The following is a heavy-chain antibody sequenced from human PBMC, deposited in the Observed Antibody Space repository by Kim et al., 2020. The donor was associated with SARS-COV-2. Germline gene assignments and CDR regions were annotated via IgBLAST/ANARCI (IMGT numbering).Heavy chain of an antibody. CDR3: ARGEVNIVVVPAAMPNY. Sequence: ASVKVSCKASGYTFTSYAMNWVRQAPGQGLEWMGWINTNTGNPTYAQGFTGRFVFSLETSVSTAYLQISSLKAEDTAVYYCARGEVNIVVVPAAMPNYWGQGTLVTVSS. J-gene: IGHJ4*02. CDR2: INTNTGNP. V-gene: IGHV7-4-1*02. D-gene: IGHD2-2*01. CDR1: GYTFTSYA.